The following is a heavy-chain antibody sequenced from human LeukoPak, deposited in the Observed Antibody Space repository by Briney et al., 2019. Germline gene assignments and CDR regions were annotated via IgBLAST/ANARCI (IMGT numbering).Heavy chain of an antibody. CDR3: ARLNIIGSSPVHHFDY. CDR2: IYTSGIT. V-gene: IGHV4-4*07. Sequence: SETLSLTCTVSGGSISGYYWSWIRQPAGKGLEWIGRIYTSGITNYNPSLKSRVTMSVDTSKNQFSLKLSSVTAADTAVYYCARLNIIGSSPVHHFDYWGQGTLVTVSS. J-gene: IGHJ4*02. D-gene: IGHD6-13*01. CDR1: GGSISGYY.